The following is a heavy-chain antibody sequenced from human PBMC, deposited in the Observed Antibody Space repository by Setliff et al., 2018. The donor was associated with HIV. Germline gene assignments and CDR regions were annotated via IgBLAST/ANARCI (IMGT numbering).Heavy chain of an antibody. CDR1: GFTFSSYT. CDR3: ATGPLDY. Sequence: GGSLRLSCAASGFTFSSYTMHWVRQAPGKGLEWVGLIKHNSDGGTTDFAAPVKGRFTISRDDSKNTVYLQMNSLKIDDTGLYYCATGPLDYWGQGTLVTVSS. J-gene: IGHJ4*02. CDR2: IKHNSDGGTT. V-gene: IGHV3-15*01.